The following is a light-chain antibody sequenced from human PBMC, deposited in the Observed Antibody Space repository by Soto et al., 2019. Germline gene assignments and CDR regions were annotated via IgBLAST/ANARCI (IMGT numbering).Light chain of an antibody. J-gene: IGKJ5*01. CDR1: QSVSSN. Sequence: EIVLTQSPGTLSLSPGERATLSCRASQSVSSNLAWYQQKVGQAPRLLIYGAFIRATGIPASFSGSGSGTEFTLTISSLQSEDFAVYYCQQYNNWPITFGQGTRLEIK. V-gene: IGKV3-15*01. CDR3: QQYNNWPIT. CDR2: GAF.